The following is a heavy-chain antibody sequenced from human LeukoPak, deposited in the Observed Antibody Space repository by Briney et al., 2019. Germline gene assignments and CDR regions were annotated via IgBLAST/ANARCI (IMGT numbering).Heavy chain of an antibody. V-gene: IGHV3-21*01. J-gene: IGHJ4*02. D-gene: IGHD5-18*01. Sequence: GGSLRLSCAASGFTFSSYSMNWVRQAPGKGLEWVSSISSSSSYIYYADSVKGRFTISRDNAKNSLYLQMNSLRAEDTAVYYCARDRWSYGNNYFDYWGQGTLVTVSS. CDR2: ISSSSSYI. CDR1: GFTFSSYS. CDR3: ARDRWSYGNNYFDY.